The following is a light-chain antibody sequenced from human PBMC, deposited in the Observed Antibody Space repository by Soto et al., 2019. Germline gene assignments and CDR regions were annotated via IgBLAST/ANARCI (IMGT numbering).Light chain of an antibody. V-gene: IGKV1-33*01. CDR3: QQYVYLPLT. Sequence: DIQMTQSPSSLSASVGDRVTITCQASQDIINYLNWYQQKPGKAPKLLIYEASTLETGVPSRFSGGGAGAHFTFTISSLQPEDFATDYCQQYVYLPLTFGGGTKVDIK. CDR2: EAS. J-gene: IGKJ4*01. CDR1: QDIINY.